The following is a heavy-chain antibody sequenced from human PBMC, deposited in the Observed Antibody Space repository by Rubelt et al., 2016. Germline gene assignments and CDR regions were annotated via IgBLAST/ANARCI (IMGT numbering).Heavy chain of an antibody. Sequence: GFTFSSYAMHWVRQAPGKGLEWVAVISYDGSNKYYADSVKGRFTISRDNAKNSLYLQMNSLRAEDTAVYYCAKVFDGGNSRPPYCWGQGALVAVSS. CDR2: ISYDGSNK. CDR1: GFTFSSYA. CDR3: AKVFDGGNSRPPYC. J-gene: IGHJ4*02. V-gene: IGHV3-30*04. D-gene: IGHD4-23*01.